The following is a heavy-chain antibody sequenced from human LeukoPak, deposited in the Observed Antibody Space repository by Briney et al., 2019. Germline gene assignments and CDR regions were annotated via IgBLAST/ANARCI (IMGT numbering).Heavy chain of an antibody. V-gene: IGHV3-7*01. CDR1: GFTFTSYW. CDR2: IKENGNEQ. CDR3: ARDRRLHNWFDP. J-gene: IGHJ5*02. Sequence: GGSLRLSCEASGFTFTSYWMSWVRQAPGKGPEWVAHIKENGNEQYYADSVKGRFTISRDNVKQSLGLQMNSLRVEDTAVYYCARDRRLHNWFDPWGQGTLVTVSS.